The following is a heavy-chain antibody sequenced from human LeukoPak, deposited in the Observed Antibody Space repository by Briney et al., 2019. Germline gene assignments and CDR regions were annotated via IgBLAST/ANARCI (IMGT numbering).Heavy chain of an antibody. CDR2: IYYSGGT. D-gene: IGHD6-13*01. J-gene: IGHJ4*02. CDR3: ARLPGIAAV. Sequence: PSETLSLTCTVSGGSTSRYYWSWIRQPPGKRLEWLGYIYYSGGTTYNPSLKSRLTMSVDTSKNQISLKLICLTAADTAVYYCARLPGIAAVWGQGTLVTVSS. CDR1: GGSTSRYY. V-gene: IGHV4-59*08.